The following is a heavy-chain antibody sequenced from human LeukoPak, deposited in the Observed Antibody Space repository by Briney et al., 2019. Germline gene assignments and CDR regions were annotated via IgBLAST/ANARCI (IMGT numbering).Heavy chain of an antibody. Sequence: GGSLRLSCTASGFTFGDYGVNWVRQAPGKGLEWVGSIRRKAHDDTPQYAPSEQGRLTISRDDSKSAAYLQMNSLKTEDTGVYYCVRAGGYDNWFDSWGQGTLVTVSS. CDR2: IRRKAHDDTP. D-gene: IGHD5-12*01. V-gene: IGHV3-49*04. CDR3: VRAGGYDNWFDS. CDR1: GFTFGDYG. J-gene: IGHJ5*01.